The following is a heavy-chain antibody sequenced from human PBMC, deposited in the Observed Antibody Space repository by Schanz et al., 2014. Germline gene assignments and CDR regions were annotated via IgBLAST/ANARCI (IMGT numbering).Heavy chain of an antibody. CDR1: GFTFSSYS. D-gene: IGHD5-12*01. Sequence: VQLVESGGGWVQPGGSLRLSCAASGFTFSSYSMNWVRQAPGKGLEWVAILWHDGSKKYYADSVKGRFTVSRDNSKNTLYLQLNSLRAEDTAVYYCARDFHGYGPHLDYWGQGSLVTVSS. CDR2: LWHDGSKK. V-gene: IGHV3-33*08. J-gene: IGHJ4*02. CDR3: ARDFHGYGPHLDY.